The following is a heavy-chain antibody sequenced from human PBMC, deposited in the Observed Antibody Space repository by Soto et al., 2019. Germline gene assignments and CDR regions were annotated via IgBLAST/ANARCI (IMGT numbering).Heavy chain of an antibody. Sequence: PGGSLRLSCAASGFTFSSYAMSWVRQAPGKGLEWVSAISGSGGSTYYADSVKGRFTISRDNSKNTLYLQMNSLRAEDTAVYYCAKGGPARYCSSTSCYSWFDPWGQGTLVTVSS. J-gene: IGHJ5*02. CDR1: GFTFSSYA. V-gene: IGHV3-23*01. CDR3: AKGGPARYCSSTSCYSWFDP. CDR2: ISGSGGST. D-gene: IGHD2-2*02.